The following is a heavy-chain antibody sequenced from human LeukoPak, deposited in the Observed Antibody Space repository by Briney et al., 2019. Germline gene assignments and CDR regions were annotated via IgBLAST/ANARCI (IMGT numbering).Heavy chain of an antibody. V-gene: IGHV1-46*01. CDR1: GYTFTNFY. J-gene: IGHJ6*02. D-gene: IGHD3-9*01. CDR2: LHPSGGSP. CDR3: ARGEDFLTGYARIYYGMDV. Sequence: GASVKVSCKASGYTFTNFYMHWVRQAPEQGLEWMGTLHPSGGSPTYGQKFQGRLTVTSDTSTNTVYMRLSSLRSDDTAVYYCARGEDFLTGYARIYYGMDVWGQGTTVTVSS.